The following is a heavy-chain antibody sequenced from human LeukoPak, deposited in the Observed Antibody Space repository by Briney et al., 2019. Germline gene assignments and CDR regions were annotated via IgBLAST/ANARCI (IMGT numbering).Heavy chain of an antibody. V-gene: IGHV3-73*01. D-gene: IGHD3-22*01. CDR1: GFTFSGSA. CDR2: IRSKANSYAT. J-gene: IGHJ4*02. CDR3: TRHYYDSSGYYPIDY. Sequence: GGSLRLSCAASGFTFSGSAMHWVCQASGKGLEWVGRIRSKANSYATAYAASVKGRFTISRDDSKNTAYLQMNSLKTEDTAVYYCTRHYYDSSGYYPIDYWGQGTLVTVSS.